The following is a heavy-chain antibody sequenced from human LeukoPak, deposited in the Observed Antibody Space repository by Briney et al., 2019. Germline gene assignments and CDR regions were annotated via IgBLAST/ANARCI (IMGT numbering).Heavy chain of an antibody. J-gene: IGHJ3*02. Sequence: GGSLRLSCAASGFTFSSFAMHWVRQAPGKGLEWVSTISGRSDSTYYADSVKGRFTISRDNSKDTLYLQLNYLRAEDTAVYYCAKASGYYYDSSGYYLGAFDIWGPGTMVTVSS. CDR1: GFTFSSFA. CDR3: AKASGYYYDSSGYYLGAFDI. CDR2: ISGRSDST. D-gene: IGHD3-22*01. V-gene: IGHV3-23*01.